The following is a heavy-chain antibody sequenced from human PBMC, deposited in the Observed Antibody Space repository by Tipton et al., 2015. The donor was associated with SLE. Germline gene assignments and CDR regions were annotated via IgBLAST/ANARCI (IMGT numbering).Heavy chain of an antibody. Sequence: TLSLTCTVSGGSISSGGYYWTWIRQLPGKGLEWIGYIYYSGNTNYNPSLKSRVTISADTSKNQFSLKLTSVTVADTAVYYCTRGGRGDGANPFDPWGQGTLVTVSS. V-gene: IGHV4-31*03. D-gene: IGHD4/OR15-4a*01. CDR2: IYYSGNT. CDR1: GGSISSGGYY. J-gene: IGHJ5*02. CDR3: TRGGRGDGANPFDP.